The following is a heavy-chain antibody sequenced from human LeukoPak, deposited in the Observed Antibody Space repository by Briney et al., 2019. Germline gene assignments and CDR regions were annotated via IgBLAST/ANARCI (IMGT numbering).Heavy chain of an antibody. V-gene: IGHV3-74*01. Sequence: GGSLRLSCAASGFTFSSFWMHWVRQAPGKGLVWVSRISTDGGTTTYADSVRGRFTISRDNANNTLYLQMSSLRAEDTAVYYCAREIQRTVEMTTNRAFDIWGQGTMVTVSS. CDR1: GFTFSSFW. D-gene: IGHD5-24*01. J-gene: IGHJ3*02. CDR2: ISTDGGTT. CDR3: AREIQRTVEMTTNRAFDI.